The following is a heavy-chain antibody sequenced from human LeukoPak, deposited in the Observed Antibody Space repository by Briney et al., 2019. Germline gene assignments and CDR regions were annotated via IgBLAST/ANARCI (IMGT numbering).Heavy chain of an antibody. J-gene: IGHJ3*02. CDR3: ARGLFVRSFDI. V-gene: IGHV1-8*02. Sequence: ASVKVSCKASGYTFTGYYMHWVRQAPGQGLEWMGWMNPNSGNTGYAQKFQGRVTMTRNTSISTAYMELSSLRSEDTAVYYCARGLFVRSFDIWGQGTMVTVSS. CDR2: MNPNSGNT. CDR1: GYTFTGYY. D-gene: IGHD3-3*01.